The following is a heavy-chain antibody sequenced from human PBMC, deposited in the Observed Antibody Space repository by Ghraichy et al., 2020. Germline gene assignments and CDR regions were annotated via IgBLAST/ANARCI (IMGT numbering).Heavy chain of an antibody. V-gene: IGHV1-69*13. CDR2: IIPIFGTA. Sequence: SEKVSCKASGGTFSSYAISWVRQAPGQGLEWMGGIIPIFGTANYAQKFQGRVTITADESTSTAYMELSSLRSEDTAVYYCAVRYGDYRYYFDYWGQGTLVTVSS. CDR3: AVRYGDYRYYFDY. J-gene: IGHJ4*02. D-gene: IGHD4-17*01. CDR1: GGTFSSYA.